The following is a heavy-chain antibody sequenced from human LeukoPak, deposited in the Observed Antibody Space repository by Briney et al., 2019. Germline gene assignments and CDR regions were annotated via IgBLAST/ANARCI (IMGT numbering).Heavy chain of an antibody. D-gene: IGHD4-23*01. CDR3: ARNLGLGLRWKYYYYGMDV. CDR2: INPSGGST. V-gene: IGHV1-46*01. Sequence: ASVKVSCKASGGTFSSYAISWVRQAPGQGLEWMGIINPSGGSTSYAQKFQGRVTMTRDTSTSTVYMELSSLRSEDTAVYYCARNLGLGLRWKYYYYGMDVWGQGTTVTVSS. J-gene: IGHJ6*02. CDR1: GGTFSSYA.